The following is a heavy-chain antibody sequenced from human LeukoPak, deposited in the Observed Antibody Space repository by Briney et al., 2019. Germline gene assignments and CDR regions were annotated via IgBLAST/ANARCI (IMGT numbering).Heavy chain of an antibody. CDR2: VSGSGSTV. CDR1: GCTFSDHI. Sequence: GGSLRLSCAASGCTFSDHIMNWVRQLPGKRLEWVAYVSGSGSTVYYADSVKGRFTISRDNGKSSLYLQMNSLRVEDTALYYCVRQFASWGQGTLVTVSS. CDR3: VRQFAS. V-gene: IGHV3-48*01. J-gene: IGHJ4*02.